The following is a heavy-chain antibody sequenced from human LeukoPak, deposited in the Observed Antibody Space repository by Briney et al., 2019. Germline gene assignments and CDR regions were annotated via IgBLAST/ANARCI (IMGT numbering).Heavy chain of an antibody. CDR3: ARDLRF. J-gene: IGHJ4*02. CDR1: GFTFSSFS. CDR2: ITSSSNYI. V-gene: IGHV3-21*01. Sequence: GGSLRLSCAASGFTFSSFSMNWVRQAPGKGLEWVSSITSSSNYIYYASSVRGRFTISRDNAKNSLYLQMNSLRAEDTAVYYCARDLRFWGQGTLATVSS.